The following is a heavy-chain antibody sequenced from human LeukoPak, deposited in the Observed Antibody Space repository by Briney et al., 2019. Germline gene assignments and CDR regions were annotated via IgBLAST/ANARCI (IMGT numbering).Heavy chain of an antibody. V-gene: IGHV1-18*01. CDR1: GYTFTSYG. J-gene: IGHJ6*03. CDR2: ISAYNGNT. CDR3: AREGVSAVAGDYYSYYYMDV. Sequence: GASVKVSCKASGYTFTSYGISWVRQAPGQGLEWRGWISAYNGNTNYAQKLQGRVTMTTDTSTSTAYMELRSLRSDDTAVYYCAREGVSAVAGDYYSYYYMDVWGKGTTVTVSS. D-gene: IGHD6-19*01.